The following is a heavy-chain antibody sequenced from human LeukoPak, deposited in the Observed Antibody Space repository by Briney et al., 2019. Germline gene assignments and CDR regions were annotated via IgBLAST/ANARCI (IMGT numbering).Heavy chain of an antibody. CDR3: ASGRASYYYDSSGYYPFDY. J-gene: IGHJ4*02. V-gene: IGHV4-59*01. CDR2: IYYSGST. CDR1: GGSISSYY. D-gene: IGHD3-22*01. Sequence: SETLSLTCTVSGGSISSYYWSWIRQPPGKGLEWIGYIYYSGSTNYNPSLKSRVAISVDTSKNQFSLKLSSVTAADTAVYYCASGRASYYYDSSGYYPFDYWGQGTLVTVSS.